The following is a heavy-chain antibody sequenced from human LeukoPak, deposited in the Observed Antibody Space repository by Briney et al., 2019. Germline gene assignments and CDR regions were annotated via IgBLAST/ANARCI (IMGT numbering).Heavy chain of an antibody. Sequence: SETLSLTCAVSGGSISSYYGIWMRQPAGKGLEWIGRINTSGNTNYNPSLKSRVTMSVDTSKNQFSLKLSSVTAADTAVYYCARTEVKYYYYGMDVWGQGTTVTVSS. CDR2: INTSGNT. CDR1: GGSISSYY. CDR3: ARTEVKYYYYGMDV. J-gene: IGHJ6*02. V-gene: IGHV4-4*07.